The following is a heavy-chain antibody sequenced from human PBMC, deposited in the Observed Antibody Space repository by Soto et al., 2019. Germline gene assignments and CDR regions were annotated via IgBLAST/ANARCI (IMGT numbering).Heavy chain of an antibody. V-gene: IGHV4-30-4*01. CDR3: ARGASRASYGMDV. CDR1: GGSINSGDYH. J-gene: IGHJ6*02. CDR2: IYYSGST. Sequence: SETLSLTCTVSGGSINSGDYHWSWIRQSPGKGLEWIGAIYYSGSTYYNPDTSKNQFSLQLNSVTPEDTAVYYCARGASRASYGMDVWGQGTTVTVSS.